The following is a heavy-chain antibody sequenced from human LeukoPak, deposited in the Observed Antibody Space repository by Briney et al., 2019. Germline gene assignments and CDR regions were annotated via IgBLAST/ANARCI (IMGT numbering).Heavy chain of an antibody. Sequence: SETLSLTCTVSGGSISSGSYYWGWIRQPAGKGLEWIVRIYTSGSTNYNPSLKSRVTISVDTSKNQFSLKLSSVTAADTAVYYCARGPDYYGSGSYSNWFDPWGQGTLVTVSS. CDR3: ARGPDYYGSGSYSNWFDP. D-gene: IGHD3-10*01. J-gene: IGHJ5*02. CDR2: IYTSGST. CDR1: GGSISSGSYY. V-gene: IGHV4-61*02.